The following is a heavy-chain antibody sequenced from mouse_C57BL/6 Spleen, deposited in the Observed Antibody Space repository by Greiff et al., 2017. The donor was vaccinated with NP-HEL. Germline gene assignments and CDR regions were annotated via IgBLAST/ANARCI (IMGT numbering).Heavy chain of an antibody. CDR1: GYTFTNYW. Sequence: QVQLQQSGAELVRPGTSVKMSCKASGYTFTNYWIGWAKQRPGHGLEWIGDIYPGGGYTNYNEKFKGKATLTADKSSSTAYMQFSSLTSEDSAIYYCARGMVPHGYYDYWGQGTTRTVSS. CDR2: IYPGGGYT. CDR3: ARGMVPHGYYDY. D-gene: IGHD2-3*01. V-gene: IGHV1-63*01. J-gene: IGHJ2*01.